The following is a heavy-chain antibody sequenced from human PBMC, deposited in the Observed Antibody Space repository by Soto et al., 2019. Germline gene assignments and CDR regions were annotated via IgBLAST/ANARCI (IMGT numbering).Heavy chain of an antibody. J-gene: IGHJ6*02. D-gene: IGHD6-19*01. Sequence: SQTLSLTCAISGDSVSSNSAAWNWIRQSPSRGLEWLGRTYYRSKWSNDYAVSVKSRITINPDTSKNQFSLQLNSVTPEDTAVYYCASEAVAGPYYYYGMDVWGQGTTVTVSS. CDR2: TYYRSKWSN. CDR1: GDSVSSNSAA. CDR3: ASEAVAGPYYYYGMDV. V-gene: IGHV6-1*01.